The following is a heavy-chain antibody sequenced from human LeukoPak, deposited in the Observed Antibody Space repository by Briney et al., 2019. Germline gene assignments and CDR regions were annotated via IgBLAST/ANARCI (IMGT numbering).Heavy chain of an antibody. CDR3: AQGHYHMDV. CDR2: IEPDGSEK. Sequence: GESLILSCAASGFTFRDYWMTWVRPAAGKGLEWVASIEPDGSEKYYADSVKGRFTLSRDNVENSLYLQMNTLRVDDTAVYYCAQGHYHMDVGGHGTTVTVSS. V-gene: IGHV3-7*01. CDR1: GFTFRDYW. J-gene: IGHJ6*02.